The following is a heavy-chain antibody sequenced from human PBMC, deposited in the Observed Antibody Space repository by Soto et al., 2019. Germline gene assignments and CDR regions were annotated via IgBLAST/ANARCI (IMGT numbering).Heavy chain of an antibody. D-gene: IGHD6-19*01. V-gene: IGHV5-51*01. CDR2: IFLGDSDT. Sequence: GESLKISCKGSGYIFTNYWIVWVRQMPGKGLEWMGSIFLGDSDTTYSPSFQGQVTVSADKPINTAYLQWSSLKASDTAMYYCARHPKYSSGSSWFDPWGQGTLVTVSS. CDR3: ARHPKYSSGSSWFDP. CDR1: GYIFTNYW. J-gene: IGHJ5*02.